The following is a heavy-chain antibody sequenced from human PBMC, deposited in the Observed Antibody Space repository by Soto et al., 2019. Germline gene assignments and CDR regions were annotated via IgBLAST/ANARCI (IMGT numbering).Heavy chain of an antibody. D-gene: IGHD5-18*01. CDR2: ISYGGST. CDR1: GGSINSGGYC. CDR3: SSGILV. J-gene: IGHJ4*02. Sequence: QVQLQESGPGLVKPSQTLSLTCTVSGGSINSGGYCWSWIRQHPGKGLDWIGCISYGGSTSYNPSLXSXXTISADTPKNHSPLQLTSVTAADTAVYSSSSGILVWGQVALSAVSS. V-gene: IGHV4-31*03.